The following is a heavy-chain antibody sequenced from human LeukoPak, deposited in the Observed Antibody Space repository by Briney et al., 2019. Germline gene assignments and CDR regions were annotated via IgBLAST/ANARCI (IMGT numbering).Heavy chain of an antibody. D-gene: IGHD2-2*01. CDR2: IYYSGST. CDR3: ARSPDIVVVPAARTQGAFDI. V-gene: IGHV4-31*03. Sequence: PSQTLSLTRTVSGGSLSSGGSYWRWIRQHPGTGLEWIGYIYYSGSTYYNPSLKSRVTISVDTSKNQFSLKLSSVTAADTAVYYCARSPDIVVVPAARTQGAFDIWGQGTMVTVSS. CDR1: GGSLSSGGSY. J-gene: IGHJ3*02.